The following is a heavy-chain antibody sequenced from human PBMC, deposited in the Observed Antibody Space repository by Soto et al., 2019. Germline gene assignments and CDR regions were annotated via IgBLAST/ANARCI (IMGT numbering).Heavy chain of an antibody. J-gene: IGHJ6*02. CDR3: TTPSSQYYYYGMDV. V-gene: IGHV3-15*01. CDR1: GFTFSNAW. Sequence: SLRLSCAASGFTFSNAWMSWVRQAPGKGLEWVGRIKGKTDGGTTDYAAPVKGRFTISRDDSKNTLYLQMNSLKTEDTAVYYCTTPSSQYYYYGMDVWGQGTTVTVSS. CDR2: IKGKTDGGTT.